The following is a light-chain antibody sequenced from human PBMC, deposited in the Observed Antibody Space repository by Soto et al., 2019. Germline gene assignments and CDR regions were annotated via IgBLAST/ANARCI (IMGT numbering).Light chain of an antibody. CDR1: QSVSNN. V-gene: IGKV3D-15*01. Sequence: EIVMTQSPATLSVSPGERATLSCRASQSVSNNLAWYQQKPGQAPRLLTYGASTRATGIPARFSGSGSGTEFTLTISRLQSEDFAVYYCQQYNNWPPLTFGGGTKVEIK. J-gene: IGKJ4*01. CDR2: GAS. CDR3: QQYNNWPPLT.